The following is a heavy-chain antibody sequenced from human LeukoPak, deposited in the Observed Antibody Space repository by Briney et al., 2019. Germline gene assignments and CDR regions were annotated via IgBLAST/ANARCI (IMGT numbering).Heavy chain of an antibody. J-gene: IGHJ1*01. V-gene: IGHV1-8*03. Sequence: GASVKVSCKASGYTFTSYDINWVRQATGQGLEWMGWMNPNSGNTGYAQKFQGRVTITRNTSISTAYMELSSLRSEDTAVYYCASGSEDQSAEYFQHWGQGTLVTVSS. CDR3: ASGSEDQSAEYFQH. CDR2: MNPNSGNT. CDR1: GYTFTSYD.